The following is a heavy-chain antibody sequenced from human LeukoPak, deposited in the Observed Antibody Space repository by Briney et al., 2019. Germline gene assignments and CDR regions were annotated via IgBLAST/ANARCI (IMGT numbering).Heavy chain of an antibody. CDR1: GGSISSGGYS. CDR2: IYYSGST. Sequence: SETLSLTCAVSGGSISSGGYSWSWIRQPPGKGLEWIGYIYYSGSTYYNPSLKSRVTISVDTSKKQFSLKLSSVTAADTAVYYCARSGDYYDSSGYYSGAFDIWGQGTMVTVSS. J-gene: IGHJ3*02. CDR3: ARSGDYYDSSGYYSGAFDI. D-gene: IGHD3-22*01. V-gene: IGHV4-30-4*07.